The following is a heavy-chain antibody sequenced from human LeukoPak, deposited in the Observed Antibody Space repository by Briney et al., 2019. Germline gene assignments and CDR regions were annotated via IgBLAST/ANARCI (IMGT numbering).Heavy chain of an antibody. CDR2: IIPILGIA. Sequence: GASVKVSCKASGGTFSSYAISWVRQAPGQGLEWMGRIIPILGIANYAQKFQGRVTITADKSTSTAYMELSSLRPEDTAVYYCARTSGSYYCLEYWGQGTLVTVSS. CDR1: GGTFSSYA. J-gene: IGHJ4*02. D-gene: IGHD1-26*01. CDR3: ARTSGSYYCLEY. V-gene: IGHV1-69*04.